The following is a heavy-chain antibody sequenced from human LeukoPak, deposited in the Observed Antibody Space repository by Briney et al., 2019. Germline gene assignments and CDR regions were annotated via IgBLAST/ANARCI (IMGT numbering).Heavy chain of an antibody. CDR1: GYTFTGYY. D-gene: IGHD4-23*01. CDR3: ARDNSVEDTAWWFDP. Sequence: GASVKVSCKASGYTFTGYYTHWVRQAPGQGLEWMGWINPNSGGTNYAQKFQGRVTMTRDTSISTAYMELSRLRSDDTAVYYCARDNSVEDTAWWFDPWGQGTLVTVSS. V-gene: IGHV1-2*02. J-gene: IGHJ5*02. CDR2: INPNSGGT.